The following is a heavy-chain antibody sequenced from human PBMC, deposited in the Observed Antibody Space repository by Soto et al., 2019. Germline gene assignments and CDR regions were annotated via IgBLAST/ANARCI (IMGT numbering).Heavy chain of an antibody. D-gene: IGHD5-12*01. CDR3: AKGDNLGPKTGYAFDP. CDR1: GDIVSSNTAS. CDR2: TYFRSKWYN. J-gene: IGHJ5*02. V-gene: IGHV6-1*01. Sequence: SQTLSLTCAISGDIVSSNTASWNWIRQSPSRGLEWLGRTYFRSKWYNDYAVSVKSRIIINPDTSNNQFSLQLTSVTPEDTAVYFCAKGDNLGPKTGYAFDPWGQGIMVTVSS.